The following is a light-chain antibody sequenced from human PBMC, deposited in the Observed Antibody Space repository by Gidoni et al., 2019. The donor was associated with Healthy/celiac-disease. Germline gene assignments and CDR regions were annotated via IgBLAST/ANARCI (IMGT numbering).Light chain of an antibody. V-gene: IGKV3-11*01. CDR1: QSVSIY. CDR2: DAS. J-gene: IGKJ5*01. CDR3: QQRSNWPIT. Sequence: EVALTQSPATLSLSPGERATLSCRASQSVSIYLAWYQQQPGQAPSLLIYDASNRATGIPARFSGSGSGTVFTLTISSREPEDFAVYYCQQRSNWPITFGQGTRLEIK.